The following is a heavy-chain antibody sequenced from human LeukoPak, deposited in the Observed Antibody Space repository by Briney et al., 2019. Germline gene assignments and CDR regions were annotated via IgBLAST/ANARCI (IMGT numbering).Heavy chain of an antibody. CDR2: IKSKAGGGTP. V-gene: IGHV3-15*01. Sequence: GGSLRLSCAASGFTFIDAWMSWVRQAPGKGLEWVGRIKSKAGGGTPDYAAPVKGRFTISRDDPQNTLYVQMDSLTTDDTAVYYCATIRDSSSLAFDYWGQGTLVTVSS. CDR1: GFTFIDAW. D-gene: IGHD6-13*01. J-gene: IGHJ4*02. CDR3: ATIRDSSSLAFDY.